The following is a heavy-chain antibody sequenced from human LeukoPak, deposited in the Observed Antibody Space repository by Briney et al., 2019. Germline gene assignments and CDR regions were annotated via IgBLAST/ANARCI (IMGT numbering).Heavy chain of an antibody. D-gene: IGHD3-22*01. CDR2: IYYPGSP. Sequence: SETLSLTCIVSGASISSGDSFWTWIRHHPGRGLELIGHIYYPGSPYYNPSLKSRITISVDTTKNQFSLKLSSVTAADTAVYYCARGGEDYSDSSGYYSLDHWGQGTRVTVSS. CDR1: GASISSGDSF. CDR3: ARGGEDYSDSSGYYSLDH. V-gene: IGHV4-31*02. J-gene: IGHJ4*02.